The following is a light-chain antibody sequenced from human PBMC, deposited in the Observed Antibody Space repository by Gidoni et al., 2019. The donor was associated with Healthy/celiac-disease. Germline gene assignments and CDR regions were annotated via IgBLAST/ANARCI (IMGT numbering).Light chain of an antibody. V-gene: IGKV1-5*03. Sequence: IQKTQSPSTLSASVGARVTIACRASQSISSWLAWYQQKPGKAPKLLIYKASSLESGVQSRFSGSGSGTEFTLTISSLQPDDFATYYCKQYNSYPWTFGQGTKVEIK. CDR1: QSISSW. J-gene: IGKJ1*01. CDR2: KAS. CDR3: KQYNSYPWT.